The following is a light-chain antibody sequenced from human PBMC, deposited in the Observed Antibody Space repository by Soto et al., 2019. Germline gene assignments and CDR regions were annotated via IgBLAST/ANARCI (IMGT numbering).Light chain of an antibody. CDR3: QQYNFTPRT. Sequence: EKVMTQSPATLSVSPGERATLSCRASQSISSNLAWYQQKPGQAPRLLIYGASTRATGIPARFSGSGSGTEFTLTISNLQSEDFAVYYCQQYNFTPRTFGQGTKVDIK. CDR1: QSISSN. J-gene: IGKJ1*01. CDR2: GAS. V-gene: IGKV3-15*01.